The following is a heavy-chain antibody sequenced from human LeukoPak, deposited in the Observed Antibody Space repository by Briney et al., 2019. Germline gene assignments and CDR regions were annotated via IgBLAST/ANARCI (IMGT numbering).Heavy chain of an antibody. J-gene: IGHJ4*02. CDR2: ISYDGSNK. Sequence: GGSLRLSCAASGFTFSSYGMHWVRQAPGKGLEWVAVISYDGSNKYYADSVKGRFTISRDNSKNTLYLQMNSLRAEDTAVYYCARDLQSSSTSFVYWGQGTLVTVSS. D-gene: IGHD2-2*01. CDR1: GFTFSSYG. CDR3: ARDLQSSSTSFVY. V-gene: IGHV3-30*19.